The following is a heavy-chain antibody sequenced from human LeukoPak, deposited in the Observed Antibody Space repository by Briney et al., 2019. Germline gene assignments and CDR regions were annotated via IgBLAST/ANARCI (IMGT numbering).Heavy chain of an antibody. V-gene: IGHV4-59*12. D-gene: IGHD1-26*01. CDR1: GGSLTNSY. CDR3: ARVGGSHAFDY. Sequence: SSETLSLTCTVSGGSLTNSYWNWIRQPPGKGLEWIGYIYYSGSTSYNPSLKTRITISVDTSKNQFSLKLSSVTAADTAVYYCARVGGSHAFDYWGQGTLVTVSS. J-gene: IGHJ4*02. CDR2: IYYSGST.